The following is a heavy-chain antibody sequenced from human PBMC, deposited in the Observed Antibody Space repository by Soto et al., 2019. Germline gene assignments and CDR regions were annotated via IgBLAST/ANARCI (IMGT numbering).Heavy chain of an antibody. V-gene: IGHV4-31*03. J-gene: IGHJ4*02. CDR3: ARGTAYYCPNDKCGFFFDH. Sequence: QVQLQESGSGLLKPSQTLSLDCSVSGDSLRRGFHHWSWIRQTPGKGLQLIGYIDTNGDTHYDPSLRNGLNMSIVTTESRFALKVTSVTAADTAVYYCARGTAYYCPNDKCGFFFDHWGQGALVTVTS. CDR2: IDTNGDT. D-gene: IGHD2-8*01. CDR1: GDSLRRGFHH.